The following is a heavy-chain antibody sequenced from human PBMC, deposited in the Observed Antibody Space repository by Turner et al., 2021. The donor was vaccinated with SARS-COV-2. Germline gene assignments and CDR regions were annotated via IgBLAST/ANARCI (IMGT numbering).Heavy chain of an antibody. V-gene: IGHV1-69*10. CDR1: GGTFSSHV. D-gene: IGHD1-26*01. Sequence: QVQLVQSGAEMKKPGSSVKVSCKASGGTFSSHVISWVRQAPGQGLEWMGGIIPIIGIANYAQKFQGRVTITADKSTSTAYMELSSLRSEDTAVYYCARRHSGNYDAFDIWGQGTMVTVSS. J-gene: IGHJ3*02. CDR2: IIPIIGIA. CDR3: ARRHSGNYDAFDI.